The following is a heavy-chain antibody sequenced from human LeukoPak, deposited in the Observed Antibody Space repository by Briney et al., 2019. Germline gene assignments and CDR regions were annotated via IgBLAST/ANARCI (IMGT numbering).Heavy chain of an antibody. CDR3: ASGDSFDI. Sequence: GGSLRLSCAASGLTFYSHWMSWVRQAPGKGLEWVANIKQDGSEKHYADSVKGQFTISRDNAKDSLYLLLNSLRAEDTAVYHCASGDSFDIWGQGTMVTVSS. J-gene: IGHJ3*02. CDR2: IKQDGSEK. CDR1: GLTFYSHW. V-gene: IGHV3-7*01.